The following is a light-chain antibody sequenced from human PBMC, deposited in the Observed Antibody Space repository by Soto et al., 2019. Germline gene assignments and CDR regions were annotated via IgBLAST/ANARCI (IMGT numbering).Light chain of an antibody. CDR3: QSYDSSLSALYV. J-gene: IGLJ1*01. CDR1: SSNIGAGYE. CDR2: GNN. V-gene: IGLV1-40*01. Sequence: QSVLTQPPSVSGAPGQRVTISCIGSSSNIGAGYEVHWYQQLPGTAPKLLIYGNNNRPSGVPDRFSGSKSGTSASLAITGLQAEDEADYYCQSYDSSLSALYVFGTGTKLTVL.